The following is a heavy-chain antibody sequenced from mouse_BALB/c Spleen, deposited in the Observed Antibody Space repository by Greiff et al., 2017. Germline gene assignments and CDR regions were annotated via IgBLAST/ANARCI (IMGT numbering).Heavy chain of an antibody. D-gene: IGHD1-1*01. CDR3: AREGAVVDYAMDY. V-gene: IGHV1-87*01. CDR2: IYPGDGDT. J-gene: IGHJ4*01. Sequence: QVQLQQSGAELARPGASVKLSCKASGYTFTSYWMQWVKQRPGQGLEWIGAIYPGDGDTRYTQKFKGKATLTADKSSSTAYMQLSSLASEDSAVYYCAREGAVVDYAMDYWGQGTSVTVSS. CDR1: GYTFTSYW.